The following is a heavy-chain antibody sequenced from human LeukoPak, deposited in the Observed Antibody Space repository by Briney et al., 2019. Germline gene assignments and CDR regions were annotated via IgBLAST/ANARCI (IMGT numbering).Heavy chain of an antibody. CDR1: GFTFSSYA. J-gene: IGHJ3*02. Sequence: PGGSLRLSCSASGFTFSSYAMHWVRQAPGKGLEYVSGISSNGGSTYYAYSVKGRFTISRDNSNNTLYLQMNSLRAEDTAVYYCAKKTGGIYAFDIWGQGTVVTVS. CDR3: AKKTGGIYAFDI. CDR2: ISSNGGST. V-gene: IGHV3-64*04. D-gene: IGHD6-13*01.